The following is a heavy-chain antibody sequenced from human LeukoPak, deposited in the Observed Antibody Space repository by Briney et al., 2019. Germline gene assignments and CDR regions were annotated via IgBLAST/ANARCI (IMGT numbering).Heavy chain of an antibody. CDR3: ARDGYSSSWYWNDARDNWFDP. D-gene: IGHD6-13*01. Sequence: SQTLSVTCTVSGGSISSGSYYWSWIRQPAGKGLEWIGSSYYSGSTYYNTSLKSRVTISVDTSKNQFSLKLSSVTAADTAVYYCARDGYSSSWYWNDARDNWFDPWGQGTLVTVSS. J-gene: IGHJ5*02. V-gene: IGHV4-61*02. CDR1: GGSISSGSYY. CDR2: SYYSGST.